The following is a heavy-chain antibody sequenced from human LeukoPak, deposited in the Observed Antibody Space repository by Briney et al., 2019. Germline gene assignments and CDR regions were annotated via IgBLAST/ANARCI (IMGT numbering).Heavy chain of an antibody. D-gene: IGHD6-19*01. V-gene: IGHV3-30*18. J-gene: IGHJ4*02. Sequence: GGSLRLSCAASGFTFSSYGMHWVRQAPGKGLEWMAVISYDGSNKYYADSVKGRFTISRDNSKNTLYLQMNSLRAEDTAVYYCAKSPTLYSSGWSTYFDYWGQGTLVTVSS. CDR2: ISYDGSNK. CDR3: AKSPTLYSSGWSTYFDY. CDR1: GFTFSSYG.